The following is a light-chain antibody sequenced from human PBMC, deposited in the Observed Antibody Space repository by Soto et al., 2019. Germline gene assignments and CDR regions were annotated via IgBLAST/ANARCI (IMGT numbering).Light chain of an antibody. CDR3: HQFDTSPWT. CDR2: KAS. CDR1: QRITSW. Sequence: DIQMTQPPSTLPASVGERVTITCRASQRITSWLAWYQQKPGKAPKLLIYKASSLRSGVPSRFSGSGSGTEFTLTISSLQPDDFATYYCHQFDTSPWTFGGGTKVEIK. J-gene: IGKJ1*01. V-gene: IGKV1-5*03.